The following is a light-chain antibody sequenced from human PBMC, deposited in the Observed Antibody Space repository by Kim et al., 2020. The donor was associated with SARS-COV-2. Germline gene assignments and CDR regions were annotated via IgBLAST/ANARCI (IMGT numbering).Light chain of an antibody. CDR3: QAWDSSTVV. Sequence: YELTQPPSVSVSPGQTASITCSGDKLGDKYACWYQQKPGQSPVLVIYQDSKRPSGIPERFSGSNSGNTATLTISGTQTMDEADYYCQAWDSSTVVFGGGTQLTVL. CDR2: QDS. V-gene: IGLV3-1*01. CDR1: KLGDKY. J-gene: IGLJ2*01.